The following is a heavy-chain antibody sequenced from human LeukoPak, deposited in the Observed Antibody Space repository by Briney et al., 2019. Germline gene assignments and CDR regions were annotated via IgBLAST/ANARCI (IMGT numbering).Heavy chain of an antibody. Sequence: SETLSLTCTVSGGSISSYYWSWIRQPPGKGLEWIGYIYYSGSTNYNPSLKSRVTISVDTSKNQFSLKLSSVTAGETAVYYWARGGGDYYDFWSGYNIHAFDIWGQGTMVTVSS. D-gene: IGHD3-3*01. CDR2: IYYSGST. J-gene: IGHJ3*02. CDR1: GGSISSYY. V-gene: IGHV4-59*01. CDR3: ARGGGDYYDFWSGYNIHAFDI.